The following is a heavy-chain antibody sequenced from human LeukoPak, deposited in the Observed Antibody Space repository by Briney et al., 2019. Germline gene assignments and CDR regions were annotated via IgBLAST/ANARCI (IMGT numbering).Heavy chain of an antibody. J-gene: IGHJ5*02. D-gene: IGHD6-13*01. CDR3: ARDGVSGIDNWFDP. CDR2: IYTSGST. CDR1: GGSISSYY. V-gene: IGHV4-4*07. Sequence: PSETLSLTRTVSGGSISSYYWSWIRQPAGKGLEWIGRIYTSGSTNYNPPLKSRVTMSVDTSKNQFSLKLSSVTAADTAVYYCARDGVSGIDNWFDPWGQGTLVTVSS.